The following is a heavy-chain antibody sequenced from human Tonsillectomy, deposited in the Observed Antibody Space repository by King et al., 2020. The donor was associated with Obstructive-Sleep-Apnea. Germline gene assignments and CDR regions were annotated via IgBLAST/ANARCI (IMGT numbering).Heavy chain of an antibody. CDR2: IYPGDSDT. D-gene: IGHD5-24*01. V-gene: IGHV5-51*01. Sequence: QLVQSGVEVKKPGESLKISCKGSGYSFTNYWIGWVRQMPGKGLEWMGIIYPGDSDTRYSPSFQGQVTISADKSISTAYLQWSSLKASDTAMYYFTTGGYNYIDWFAPWGQGTLVTVSS. J-gene: IGHJ5*02. CDR3: TTGGYNYIDWFAP. CDR1: GYSFTNYW.